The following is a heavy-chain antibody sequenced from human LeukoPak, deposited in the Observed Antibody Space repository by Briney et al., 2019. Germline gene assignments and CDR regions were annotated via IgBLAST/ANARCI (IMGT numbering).Heavy chain of an antibody. CDR3: AKDRLYFGNDFGDY. V-gene: IGHV3-NL1*01. Sequence: GGSLRLSCAASGLTFRNYGMHWVRQAPGKGLEWVSVISNGGDHTYYADSVKGRFAISRDNSKNTLYLQMNSLRTEDTAIYYCAKDRLYFGNDFGDYWGQGTLATVSS. J-gene: IGHJ4*02. CDR1: GLTFRNYG. CDR2: ISNGGDHT. D-gene: IGHD3-9*01.